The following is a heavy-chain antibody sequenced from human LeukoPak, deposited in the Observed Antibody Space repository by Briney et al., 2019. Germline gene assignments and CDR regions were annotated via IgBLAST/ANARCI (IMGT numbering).Heavy chain of an antibody. CDR2: ISYDGSNK. J-gene: IGHJ3*02. CDR1: GFTFSSYA. CDR3: ACSLRGHAFDI. V-gene: IGHV3-30-3*01. D-gene: IGHD2-15*01. Sequence: PGGSLRLSCAASGFTFSSYAMHWVRQAPGRGLEWVAVISYDGSNKYYADSVKGRFTISRDNSKNTLYLQMNSLRAEDTAVYYCACSLRGHAFDIWGQGTMVTVSS.